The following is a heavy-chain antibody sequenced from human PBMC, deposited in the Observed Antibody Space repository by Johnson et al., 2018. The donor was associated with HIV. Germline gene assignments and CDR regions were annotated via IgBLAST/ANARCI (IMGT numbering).Heavy chain of an antibody. J-gene: IGHJ3*02. V-gene: IGHV3-23*04. CDR1: GFTFSSYA. Sequence: EMQLVESGGGLVQPGGSLRLSCAASGFTFSSYALTWVRQAPGRGLEWVSTISGSGGSTYYADSVKGRFTISRDKSNNRLFLQMNSLLRTEDTAMYYCARVRAGALDIWGRGTMVTVAS. CDR3: ARVRAGALDI. CDR2: ISGSGGST. D-gene: IGHD3-10*01.